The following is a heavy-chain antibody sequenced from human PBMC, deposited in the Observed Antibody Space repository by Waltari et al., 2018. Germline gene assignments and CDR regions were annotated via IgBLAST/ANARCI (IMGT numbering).Heavy chain of an antibody. CDR2: IIPMFETA. CDR1: GGPFSTYP. CDR3: ARGGLYGQQLLESAFEI. V-gene: IGHV1-69*05. Sequence: QVQLVQSGAEVTKPGSSVKVSCKASGGPFSTYPFNWGRQAPGQGLEWMGGIIPMFETANYAQKFQERVTITTDGSMTTAYMELSSLTSEDTAVYYCARGGLYGQQLLESAFEIWGQGTKVTVAS. J-gene: IGHJ3*02. D-gene: IGHD6-13*01.